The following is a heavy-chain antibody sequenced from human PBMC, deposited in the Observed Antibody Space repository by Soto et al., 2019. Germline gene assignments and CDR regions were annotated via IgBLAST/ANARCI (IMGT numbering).Heavy chain of an antibody. CDR2: ITWNSGNI. Sequence: GVSLRLSCAASGFTFEDYAMHWVRQAPGKGLEWVSGITWNSGNIGYADSVKGRFTISRDNAKNSLYLQMNSLRAEDTALYYCAKDMAPLHYYDSSGYDYWGQGTLVTVSS. CDR3: AKDMAPLHYYDSSGYDY. D-gene: IGHD3-22*01. CDR1: GFTFEDYA. V-gene: IGHV3-9*01. J-gene: IGHJ4*02.